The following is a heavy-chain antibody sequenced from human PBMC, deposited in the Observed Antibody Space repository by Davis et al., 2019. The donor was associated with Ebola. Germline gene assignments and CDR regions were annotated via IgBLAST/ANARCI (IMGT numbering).Heavy chain of an antibody. CDR3: ARAPTWSQINYYCFDD. V-gene: IGHV1-2*02. CDR2: INPNSGGT. Sequence: ASVKVSCKASGYTFTGYYMHWVRQAPGQGLEWMGWINPNSGGTNYAQKFQGRVTMTRNTSINTAYLEVSSLRSEDTAVYYCARAPTWSQINYYCFDDWGQGTLVTVSS. D-gene: IGHD3-10*01. J-gene: IGHJ4*02. CDR1: GYTFTGYY.